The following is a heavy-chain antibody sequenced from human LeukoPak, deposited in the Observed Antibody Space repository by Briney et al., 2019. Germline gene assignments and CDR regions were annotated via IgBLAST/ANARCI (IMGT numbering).Heavy chain of an antibody. Sequence: ASVKVSCKASGYTFTSYYMHWVRQAPGQGLEWMGLINPSGGTTRYAQKFQGRVTMTEDTSTDTAYMELSSLRSEDTAVYYCATGGYDSSGYPHWFDPWGQGTLVTVSS. CDR3: ATGGYDSSGYPHWFDP. CDR1: GYTFTSYY. CDR2: INPSGGTT. V-gene: IGHV1-46*01. D-gene: IGHD3-22*01. J-gene: IGHJ5*02.